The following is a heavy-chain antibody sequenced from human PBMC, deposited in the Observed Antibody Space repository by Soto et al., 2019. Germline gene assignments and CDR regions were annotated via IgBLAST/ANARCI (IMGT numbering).Heavy chain of an antibody. Sequence: PVGSLRLSCAASGFTFDTNGMTWVRQAPGKGPVWVSRIYNDGSRTGYADSVKGRFTISRDNAKNTLYLQMSSLTVEDTAVYYCARDLSGNTTPYFDLWGQGTLVTVSS. J-gene: IGHJ4*02. CDR2: IYNDGSRT. V-gene: IGHV3-74*01. CDR1: GFTFDTNG. CDR3: ARDLSGNTTPYFDL. D-gene: IGHD1-7*01.